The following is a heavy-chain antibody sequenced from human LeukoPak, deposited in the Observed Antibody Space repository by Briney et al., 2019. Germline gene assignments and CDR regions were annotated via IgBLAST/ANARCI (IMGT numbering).Heavy chain of an antibody. CDR2: ISYDGNNK. V-gene: IGHV3-30-3*01. Sequence: GGSLRLSCAASGFSFSNYAMHWVRQAPGKGLEWVAVISYDGNNKYYADSVKGRFTISRDNSKKTLYLRMNSLRAEDTAVYSCARGPNYDFWSGPPPNFDYWGQGTLVTVSS. CDR3: ARGPNYDFWSGPPPNFDY. D-gene: IGHD3-3*01. CDR1: GFSFSNYA. J-gene: IGHJ4*02.